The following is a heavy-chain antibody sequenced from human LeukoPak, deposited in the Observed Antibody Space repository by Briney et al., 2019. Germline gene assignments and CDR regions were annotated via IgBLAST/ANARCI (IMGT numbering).Heavy chain of an antibody. CDR2: INANGGNT. CDR3: AKDISNWNSRHFDY. J-gene: IGHJ4*02. Sequence: GGSLRLSCVASGFTFDDYAKHWVRHAPGKGLEWVSLINANGGNTYYVDSVKGRFTISRDNSKNSLYLQMNSLRTEDTALYYCAKDISNWNSRHFDYWGQGTLVTVSS. CDR1: GFTFDDYA. V-gene: IGHV3-43*02. D-gene: IGHD1-7*01.